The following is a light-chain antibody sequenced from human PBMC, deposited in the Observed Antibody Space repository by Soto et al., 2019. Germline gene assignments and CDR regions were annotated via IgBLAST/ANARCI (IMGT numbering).Light chain of an antibody. J-gene: IGKJ4*01. V-gene: IGKV3-15*01. Sequence: EIVLTQSPATLSVSPGERATLSCRASQSINNNLAWYQQKPGQAPRLLIYGASTRATGVPARFSGSRSGTESTLTISSLQSEDFAVYYCQLYNNWPLTFGGGTKVVLK. CDR2: GAS. CDR3: QLYNNWPLT. CDR1: QSINNN.